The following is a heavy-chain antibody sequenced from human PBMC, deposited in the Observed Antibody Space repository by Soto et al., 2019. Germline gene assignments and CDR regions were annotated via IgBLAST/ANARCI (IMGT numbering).Heavy chain of an antibody. V-gene: IGHV3-33*01. J-gene: IGHJ6*02. CDR1: GFTFSSYG. CDR2: IWYDGSNK. CDR3: AISPRGYRDYSMDV. D-gene: IGHD6-25*01. Sequence: QVQLVESGGGVVQPGRSLRLSCAASGFTFSSYGMHWVRQAPGKGLEWVAVIWYDGSNKYYADAVKGRFTISRDNSKNTLYLQMNSLRAEDTAVYYCAISPRGYRDYSMDVWGQGTTVTVSS.